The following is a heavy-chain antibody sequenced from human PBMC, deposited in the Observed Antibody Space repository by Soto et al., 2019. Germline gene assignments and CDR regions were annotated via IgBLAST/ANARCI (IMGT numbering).Heavy chain of an antibody. Sequence: QVQLVQSGAEVKKPGSSVKVSCKASGGTFSSYTISWVRQAPGQGLEWMGRIIPILGIANYAQKFQGRVTITADKSTSTAYMELSSLRSEDTAVYYCARADSGYDTSQRYGMDVWGQVTTVTVSS. D-gene: IGHD5-12*01. CDR3: ARADSGYDTSQRYGMDV. J-gene: IGHJ6*02. CDR1: GGTFSSYT. CDR2: IIPILGIA. V-gene: IGHV1-69*02.